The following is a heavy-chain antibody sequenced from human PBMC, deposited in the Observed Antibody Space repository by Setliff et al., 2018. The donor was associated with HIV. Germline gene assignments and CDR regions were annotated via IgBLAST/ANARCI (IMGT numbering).Heavy chain of an antibody. CDR3: ARVAKDSSFFSTSGPSYFDP. CDR2: IHYSGIV. Sequence: SETLSLTCTVSGGSMKNFYWTWVRQVPGGRLQWIGHIHYSGIVNYSPSLSSRLTISAQTSKNQFSLSLKSVTTADTALYFCARVAKDSSFFSTSGPSYFDPWGHGTLVTVSS. CDR1: GGSMKNFY. J-gene: IGHJ5*02. V-gene: IGHV4-59*01. D-gene: IGHD3-10*01.